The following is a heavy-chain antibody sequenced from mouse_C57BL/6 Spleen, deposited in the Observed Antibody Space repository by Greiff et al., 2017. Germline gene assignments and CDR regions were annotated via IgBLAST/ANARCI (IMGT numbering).Heavy chain of an antibody. J-gene: IGHJ1*03. D-gene: IGHD1-1*01. CDR2: IRNKANGYTT. CDR1: GFTFTDYY. Sequence: EVQLVESGGGLVQPGGSLSLSCAASGFTFTDYYMSWVRQPPGKALEWLGFIRNKANGYTTEYSASVKGRFTISRDNSQSILYLQMNALRAEDSATYYCARPTTVVAHWYFDVWGTGTTVTVSS. CDR3: ARPTTVVAHWYFDV. V-gene: IGHV7-3*01.